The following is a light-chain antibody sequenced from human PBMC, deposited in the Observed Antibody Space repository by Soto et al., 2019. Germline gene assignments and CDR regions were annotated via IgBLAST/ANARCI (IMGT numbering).Light chain of an antibody. CDR1: SSDVGGYNY. V-gene: IGLV2-8*01. J-gene: IGLJ1*01. Sequence: QSVLTQPPSASGSPGQSVTISCTGTSSDVGGYNYVSWYQQHPGKVPKVLISEVNKRPSGVPDRFSGSKSGNTASLTVSGLQADDEADYCCSSFAGTFFVFGTGTKVTVL. CDR3: SSFAGTFFV. CDR2: EVN.